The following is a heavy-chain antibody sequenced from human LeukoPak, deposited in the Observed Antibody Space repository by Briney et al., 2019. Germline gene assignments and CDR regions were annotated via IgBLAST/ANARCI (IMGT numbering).Heavy chain of an antibody. Sequence: GGSLRLSCAASGFTFSSYAMSWVRQAPGKGLEWVSAISGSGGSTYYADSVKGRFTISRDNSKNTLFLQMNSLRVEDTAVYYCARGSLGYCSSGSCESFDYWGQGTLVTVSS. V-gene: IGHV3-23*01. J-gene: IGHJ4*02. CDR3: ARGSLGYCSSGSCESFDY. D-gene: IGHD2-15*01. CDR2: ISGSGGST. CDR1: GFTFSSYA.